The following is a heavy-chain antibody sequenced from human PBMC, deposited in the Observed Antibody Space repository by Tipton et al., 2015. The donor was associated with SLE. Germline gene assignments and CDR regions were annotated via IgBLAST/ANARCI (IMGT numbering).Heavy chain of an antibody. V-gene: IGHV4-59*01. CDR2: IYYSGST. D-gene: IGHD2-21*02. Sequence: TLSLTCTVSGGSISSYYWSWIRQPPGKGLEWIGYIYYSGSTNYNPSLKSRVTISVDTSKNQFSLKLSSVTAADTAVYYCARFVTAIGNWFDPWGQGTLVTVSS. J-gene: IGHJ5*02. CDR1: GGSISSYY. CDR3: ARFVTAIGNWFDP.